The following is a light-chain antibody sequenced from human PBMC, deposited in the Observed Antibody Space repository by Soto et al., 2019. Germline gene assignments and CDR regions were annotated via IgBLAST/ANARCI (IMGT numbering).Light chain of an antibody. V-gene: IGKV4-1*01. Sequence: DIVMTQSPDSLAVSLGESATINCKSSQSVLYSSNNNNYLAWYQQKVGQPPKLLIYWASTRESGVPDRFSGSGSGTDFTLTISSLQAEDVAVYYCQQYYSPPLTFGQGTKVEIK. CDR2: WAS. CDR3: QQYYSPPLT. J-gene: IGKJ1*01. CDR1: QSVLYSSNNNNY.